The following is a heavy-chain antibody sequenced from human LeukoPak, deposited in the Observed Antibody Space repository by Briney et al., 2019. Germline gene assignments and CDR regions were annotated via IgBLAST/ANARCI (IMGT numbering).Heavy chain of an antibody. J-gene: IGHJ4*02. CDR3: ARDNDYVWGSYRYPLDY. V-gene: IGHV1-2*02. CDR2: INPNSGGT. D-gene: IGHD3-16*02. Sequence: ASVKVSCKASGYTFTGYYMHWVRQAPGQGLEWMGWINPNSGGTNYAQKLQGRVTMTTDTSTSTAYMELRSLRSDDTAVYYCARDNDYVWGSYRYPLDYWGQGTLVTVSP. CDR1: GYTFTGYY.